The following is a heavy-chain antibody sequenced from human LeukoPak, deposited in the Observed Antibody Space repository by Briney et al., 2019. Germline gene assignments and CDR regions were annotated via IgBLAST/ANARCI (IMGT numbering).Heavy chain of an antibody. V-gene: IGHV4-39*01. CDR3: ARRVTMIVVGDQYCFDY. J-gene: IGHJ4*02. CDR1: GGSISSSSYY. CDR2: IYYSGST. D-gene: IGHD3-22*01. Sequence: PSETLSLTCTVSGGSISSSSYYWGWIRQPPGKGLEWIGSIYYSGSTYYNPSLKSRVTISVDTSKNQFSLKLSSVTAADTAVYYCARRVTMIVVGDQYCFDYWGQGTLVTVSS.